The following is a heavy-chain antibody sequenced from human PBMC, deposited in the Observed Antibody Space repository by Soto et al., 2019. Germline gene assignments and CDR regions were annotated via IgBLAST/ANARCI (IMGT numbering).Heavy chain of an antibody. CDR2: IYWDDDK. V-gene: IGHV2-5*02. CDR1: GFSLSTTGVG. D-gene: IGHD2-15*01. Sequence: QLTLKESGPTLVKPTQTLTLTCTFSGFSLSTTGVGVGWIRQPPGKALEWLALIYWDDDKRYSPSLKSMLTIPKDTSKNQVVLTMTNMDPVDTATYYCAHRPTYCSGGSCYSGFDYWGQGTLVTVSS. J-gene: IGHJ4*02. CDR3: AHRPTYCSGGSCYSGFDY.